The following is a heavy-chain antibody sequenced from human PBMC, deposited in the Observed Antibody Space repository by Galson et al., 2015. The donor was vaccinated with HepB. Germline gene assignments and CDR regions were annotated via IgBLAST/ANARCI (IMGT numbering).Heavy chain of an antibody. CDR2: INPSGDNT. V-gene: IGHV1-46*01. J-gene: IGHJ4*02. D-gene: IGHD2-15*01. CDR1: GYTFTTYY. Sequence: SVKVSCKASGYTFTTYYMHWVRQAPGQGLEWMGIINPSGDNTSYTQKFQGRFIMTRDTSTSTVYMELSSLRSDDTAVYYCANQRASRAPVADWGQGTLVTVSS. CDR3: ANQRASRAPVAD.